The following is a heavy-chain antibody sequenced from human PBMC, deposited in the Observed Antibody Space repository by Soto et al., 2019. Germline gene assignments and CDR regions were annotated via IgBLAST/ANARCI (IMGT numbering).Heavy chain of an antibody. CDR3: TTGVAVAGMAY. CDR1: GFTFSNAW. Sequence: EVQLVESGGGLVKPGGSLRLSCAASGFTFSNAWMSWVRQAPGKGLEWVGRIKSKTDGGTTDYAAPVKGRFTISRDDSNNTLYLQMNSLKTEDTAVYSCTTGVAVAGMAYWGQGTLVTVSS. CDR2: IKSKTDGGTT. V-gene: IGHV3-15*01. J-gene: IGHJ4*02. D-gene: IGHD6-19*01.